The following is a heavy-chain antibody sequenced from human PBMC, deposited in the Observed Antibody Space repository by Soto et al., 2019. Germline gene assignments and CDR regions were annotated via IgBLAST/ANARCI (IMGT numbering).Heavy chain of an antibody. CDR3: ARGPARFDY. J-gene: IGHJ4*02. V-gene: IGHV4-59*01. CDR2: IYSSGST. CDR1: GGSISRYY. Sequence: QVQLQESGPGLVKPSETLSLTCTVSGGSISRYYWSWIRQSPGKGLEWIGYIYSSGSTSYNSSLKSRVTISVDTSKNPFSLKLSSVTAADTAVYYWARGPARFDYWGQGTLVTVSS.